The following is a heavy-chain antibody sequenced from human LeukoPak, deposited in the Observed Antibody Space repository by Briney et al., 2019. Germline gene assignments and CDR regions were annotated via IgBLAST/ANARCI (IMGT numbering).Heavy chain of an antibody. J-gene: IGHJ4*02. CDR2: ISYDGSNK. D-gene: IGHD3-3*01. CDR1: GFTFSSYA. V-gene: IGHV3-30-3*01. CDR3: ARDGRDDFWSGYPMYSFDY. Sequence: TGGSLRLSCAASGFTFSSYAMHWVRQAPGKGLEWVAVISYDGSNKYYADSVKGRFTISRDNSKNTLYLQMNSLRAEDTAVYYCARDGRDDFWSGYPMYSFDYWGQGTLVTVSS.